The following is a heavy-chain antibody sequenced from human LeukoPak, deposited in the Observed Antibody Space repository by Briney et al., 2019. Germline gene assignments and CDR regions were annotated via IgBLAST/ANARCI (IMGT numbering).Heavy chain of an antibody. CDR3: AKFKGSGWYRDFDY. D-gene: IGHD6-19*01. J-gene: IGHJ4*02. CDR1: GFTLSSYA. V-gene: IGHV3-23*01. Sequence: GASLRLSRAASGFTLSSYAMIWVRPAPGKGLEGVSTFSGSGGSTYYADSVKGRFTISRDNSKNTLYLQMNSLSAEDTAVYYCAKFKGSGWYRDFDYWGQGTLVTVSS. CDR2: FSGSGGST.